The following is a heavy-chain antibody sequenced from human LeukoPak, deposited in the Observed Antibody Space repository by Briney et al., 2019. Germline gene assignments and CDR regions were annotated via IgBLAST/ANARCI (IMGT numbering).Heavy chain of an antibody. D-gene: IGHD6-13*01. Sequence: PGGSLRLSCAASGFSFSNYWMHWVRQAPGKGLVWVSRISSDGSDTIYADSVKGRFTMSRDNAKNTLYLQMNSLRAEDTAVFYCARGGARSSSYYYYGMDVWGLGTTVTVSS. CDR1: GFSFSNYW. J-gene: IGHJ6*02. CDR2: ISSDGSDT. CDR3: ARGGARSSSYYYYGMDV. V-gene: IGHV3-74*01.